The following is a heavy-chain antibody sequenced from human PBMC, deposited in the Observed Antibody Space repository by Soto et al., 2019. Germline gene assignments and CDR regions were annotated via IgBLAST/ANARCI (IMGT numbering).Heavy chain of an antibody. CDR2: VDADGSGT. D-gene: IGHD1-1*01. CDR1: GFSFSSYG. V-gene: IGHV3-74*01. J-gene: IGHJ4*02. Sequence: EVHLVESGGGLVQPGGSLRLSCAASGFSFSSYGMHWVRQAPGTGLVWVSRVDADGSGTTYAGSVKGRFSISRDNAKNTVSLQMNNLRAEDTAVYYCAGASGWKFDYWGLGVQVTVSS. CDR3: AGASGWKFDY.